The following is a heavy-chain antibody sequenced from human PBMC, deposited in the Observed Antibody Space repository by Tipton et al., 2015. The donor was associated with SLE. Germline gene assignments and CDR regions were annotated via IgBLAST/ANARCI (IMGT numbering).Heavy chain of an antibody. CDR2: INHSGST. CDR3: ASMITFGGVIGKFDY. CDR1: GGSFGDHY. Sequence: TLSLTCAVYGGSFGDHYWRWSWIRQPPGKGLEWIGEINHSGSTNYNPSLKSRVTISVDTSKNEFSLKLSSVTAADTAVYYCASMITFGGVIGKFDYWGQGTLVTVSS. D-gene: IGHD3-16*02. J-gene: IGHJ4*02. V-gene: IGHV4-34*01.